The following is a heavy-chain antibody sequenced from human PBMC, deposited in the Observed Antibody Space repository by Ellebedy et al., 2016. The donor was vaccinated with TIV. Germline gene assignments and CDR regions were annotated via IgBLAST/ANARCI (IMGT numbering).Heavy chain of an antibody. CDR1: GFPVTSNY. CDR2: IYYVGST. D-gene: IGHD2-15*01. CDR3: ARGSGGTQNGAFDS. J-gene: IGHJ4*02. Sequence: MPGGSLRLSCAASGFPVTSNYMNWIRQSPEKGLEWIGTIYYVGSTDYSPSLRSRVTISLDTSQNQFSVKLTSVTPADTAVYYCARGSGGTQNGAFDSWGQGTLVTVSS. V-gene: IGHV4-59*02.